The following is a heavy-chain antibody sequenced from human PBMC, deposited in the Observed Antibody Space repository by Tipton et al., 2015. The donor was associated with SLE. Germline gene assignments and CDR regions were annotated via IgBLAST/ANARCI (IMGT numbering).Heavy chain of an antibody. CDR3: AREEGQWDAFDI. V-gene: IGHV4-34*01. CDR1: GGSISGFY. J-gene: IGHJ3*02. D-gene: IGHD6-19*01. Sequence: TLSLTCTVSGGSISGFYWSWIRQPPGKGLEWIGEISHSGGTNYNPSLKSRVTISVDTSKNQFSLKLSSVTAADTAVYYCAREEGQWDAFDIWGQGTMVTVSS. CDR2: ISHSGGT.